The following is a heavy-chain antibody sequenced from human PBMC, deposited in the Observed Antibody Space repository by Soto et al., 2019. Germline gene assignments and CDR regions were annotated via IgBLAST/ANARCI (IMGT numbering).Heavy chain of an antibody. V-gene: IGHV1-3*01. J-gene: IGHJ5*02. D-gene: IGHD4-17*01. CDR3: ARDWTVTTDTNNWFDP. CDR1: GYTFTNYA. CDR2: INAGNGNT. Sequence: ASVKVSCKASGYTFTNYAMHWVRQAPGQRLEWMGWINAGNGNTKYSQKFQGRVTITRDISASTAYMELSSLRSEDTAVYYCARDWTVTTDTNNWFDPWGQGTLVTVSS.